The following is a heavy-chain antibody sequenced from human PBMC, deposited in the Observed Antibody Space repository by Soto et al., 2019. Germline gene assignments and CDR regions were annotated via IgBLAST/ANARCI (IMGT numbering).Heavy chain of an antibody. V-gene: IGHV6-1*01. CDR3: AREGYDFWSGYLYYYYYYMDV. CDR2: TYYRSKWYN. D-gene: IGHD3-3*01. Sequence: KQSQTLSLTCAISGDSVSSNSAAWNWIRQSPSRGLEWLGRTYYRSKWYNDYAVSVKSRITINPDTSKNQFSLQLNSVTPEDTAVYYCAREGYDFWSGYLYYYYYYMDVWGKGTTVTVSS. J-gene: IGHJ6*03. CDR1: GDSVSSNSAA.